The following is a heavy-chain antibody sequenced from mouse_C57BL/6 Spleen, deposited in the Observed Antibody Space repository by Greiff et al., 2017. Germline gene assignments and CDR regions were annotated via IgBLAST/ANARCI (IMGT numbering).Heavy chain of an antibody. V-gene: IGHV14-4*01. CDR3: TTRAWFAY. CDR1: GFNIKDDY. J-gene: IGHJ3*01. CDR2: IDPENGDT. Sequence: VQLKESGAELVRPGASVKLSCTASGFNIKDDYMHWVKQRPEQGLEWIGWIDPENGDTEYASKFQGKATITADTSSNTAYLQLSSLTSEDTAVCYWTTRAWFAYWGQGTLVTVSA.